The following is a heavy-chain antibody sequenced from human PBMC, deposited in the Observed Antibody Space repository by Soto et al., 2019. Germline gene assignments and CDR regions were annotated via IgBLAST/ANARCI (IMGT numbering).Heavy chain of an antibody. J-gene: IGHJ6*02. CDR2: ISYDGRSE. CDR1: GFTFSGSA. D-gene: IGHD3-10*01. CDR3: ARDGPSGSYFGMDV. V-gene: IGHV3-30*04. Sequence: HPGGSLRLSCAASGFTFSGSAMHWVRQAPGKGLEWVVMISYDGRSEHYADSVKGRFSIFRDNSKNTLYLQMSSLRFEDTAVYYCARDGPSGSYFGMDVWGQGTTVTVSS.